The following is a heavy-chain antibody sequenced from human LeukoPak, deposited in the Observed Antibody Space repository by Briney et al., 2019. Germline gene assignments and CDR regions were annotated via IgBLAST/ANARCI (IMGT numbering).Heavy chain of an antibody. V-gene: IGHV4-61*02. CDR1: GGSISSGSYY. J-gene: IGHJ4*02. D-gene: IGHD1-26*01. Sequence: PSETLSLTCSVSGGSISSGSYYWSWIRQPAGKGLEWIGRIYTSGSTNYNPSLKSRVTISVDTSKNQFSLKLSSVTAADTAVYYCARGILLVGATLLDYWGQGTLVTVSS. CDR2: IYTSGST. CDR3: ARGILLVGATLLDY.